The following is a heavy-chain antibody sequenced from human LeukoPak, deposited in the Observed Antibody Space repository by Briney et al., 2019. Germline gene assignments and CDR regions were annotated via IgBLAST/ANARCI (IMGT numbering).Heavy chain of an antibody. J-gene: IGHJ6*02. Sequence: PSETLSLTCTVSGGSISSYYWSWIRQPPGKGLEWIGYIYYSGSTNYNPSLKSRVTISVDTSKNQFSLKLSSVTAADTAVYYCARDSEAAAGKGAHYYYYGMDVWGQGTTVTVSS. D-gene: IGHD6-13*01. V-gene: IGHV4-59*01. CDR3: ARDSEAAAGKGAHYYYYGMDV. CDR2: IYYSGST. CDR1: GGSISSYY.